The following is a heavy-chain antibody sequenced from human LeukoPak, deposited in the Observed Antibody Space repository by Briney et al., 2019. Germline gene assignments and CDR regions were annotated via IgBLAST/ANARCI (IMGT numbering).Heavy chain of an antibody. CDR2: ISGSGGNT. CDR1: GSTFSVYA. V-gene: IGHV3-23*01. CDR3: ARDGGNSWDY. J-gene: IGHJ4*02. Sequence: PGGSPRLSCAASGSTFSVYAISWVRQAPGKGLEWVSAISGSGGNTYYADSVKGRFTISRDNSKNTLSLQMNSLRAEDTAVYYCARDGGNSWDYWGQGTLVTVSS. D-gene: IGHD6-13*01.